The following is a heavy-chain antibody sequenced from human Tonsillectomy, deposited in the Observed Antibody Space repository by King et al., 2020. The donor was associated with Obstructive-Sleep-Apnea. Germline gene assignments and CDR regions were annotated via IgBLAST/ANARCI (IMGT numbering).Heavy chain of an antibody. Sequence: VQLVESGGGLVQPGGSLRLSCAASGFTFSNYAMSWVRQAPGKGLEWVAQITDFSDNTAYADSVKGRFTITRDNSKNTLFMDMNSLRSEDTAIYYCAKDLKQRRPNYSDYWGQGTLVTVSS. D-gene: IGHD6-25*01. CDR3: AKDLKQRRPNYSDY. J-gene: IGHJ4*02. V-gene: IGHV3-23*04. CDR2: ITDFSDNT. CDR1: GFTFSNYA.